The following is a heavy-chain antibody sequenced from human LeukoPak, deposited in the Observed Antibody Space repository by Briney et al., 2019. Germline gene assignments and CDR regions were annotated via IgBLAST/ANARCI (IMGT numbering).Heavy chain of an antibody. V-gene: IGHV1-69*05. CDR3: ARESTFRYYYYMDV. D-gene: IGHD3-16*01. Sequence: SVKVSCKASGGTFSSYAISWVRQAPGQGLEWMGRTIPIFGTANYAQKFQGRVTITTDESTSTSYMELSSLRSEDTAVYYCARESTFRYYYYMDVWGKGTTVTVSS. J-gene: IGHJ6*03. CDR1: GGTFSSYA. CDR2: TIPIFGTA.